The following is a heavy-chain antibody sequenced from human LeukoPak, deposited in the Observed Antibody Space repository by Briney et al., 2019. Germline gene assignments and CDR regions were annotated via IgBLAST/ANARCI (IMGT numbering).Heavy chain of an antibody. CDR3: ARGEWLVHY. Sequence: ASVKVSCKASGYTFNDYYMHWVRQAPGQGLEWMGRVNPNSGVTNYAQKFQGRVTMTRDTSISTAYMELRRLRYDDTAVYYCARGEWLVHYWGQGTLVTVSS. V-gene: IGHV1-2*06. D-gene: IGHD6-19*01. J-gene: IGHJ4*02. CDR1: GYTFNDYY. CDR2: VNPNSGVT.